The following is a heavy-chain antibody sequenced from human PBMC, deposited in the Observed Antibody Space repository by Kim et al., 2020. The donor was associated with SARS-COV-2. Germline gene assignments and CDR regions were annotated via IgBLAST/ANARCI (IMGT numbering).Heavy chain of an antibody. Sequence: GGSLRLSCAASGFTFTTYWMHWVRQAPGKGLLWLSRINDAGTSTSYAKSVQGRFTTSSDNAQNTLYLQMNSLRAEDTAVYYYVTERGVVDHDWYVESWGGGALVTVSS. V-gene: IGHV3-74*01. CDR1: GFTFTTYW. J-gene: IGHJ2*01. CDR3: VTERGVVDHDWYVES. CDR2: INDAGTST. D-gene: IGHD3-10*01.